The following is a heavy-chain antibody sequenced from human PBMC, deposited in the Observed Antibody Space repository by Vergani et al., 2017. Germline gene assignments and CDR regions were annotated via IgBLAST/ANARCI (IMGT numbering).Heavy chain of an antibody. J-gene: IGHJ4*02. D-gene: IGHD6-13*01. Sequence: QVQLVQSGAEVKKPGSSVKVSCKASGGTFSSYAISWVRQAPGQGLEWMGRIIPIFGTANYAQKFQGRVTMTRKTSISTAYMELSSLRSDDTAVYYCVTGRGIYWGQGTLVTVSS. CDR2: IIPIFGTA. V-gene: IGHV1-69*05. CDR1: GGTFSSYA. CDR3: VTGRGIY.